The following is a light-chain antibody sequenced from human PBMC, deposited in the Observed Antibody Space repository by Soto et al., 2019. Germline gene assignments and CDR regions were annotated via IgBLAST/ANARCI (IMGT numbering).Light chain of an antibody. CDR2: LDSDGSH. CDR1: SGHSSYA. J-gene: IGLJ2*01. Sequence: QSVLTQSPSASASLGASVKLTCTLSSGHSSYAIAWHQQQPEKGPRYLMKLDSDGSHTKGDAXPDRFSGSSSGAERYLTIXXXXSEDEAXXXCQTWGTGIHVVFGGGTKLTVL. V-gene: IGLV4-69*01. CDR3: QTWGTGIHVV.